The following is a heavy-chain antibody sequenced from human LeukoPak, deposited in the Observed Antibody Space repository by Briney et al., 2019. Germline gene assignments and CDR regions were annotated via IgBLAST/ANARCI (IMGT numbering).Heavy chain of an antibody. CDR2: MNPNSGNT. V-gene: IGHV1-8*03. Sequence: ASVKVSCKASGYTFTSYDINWVRQATGQGLEWMGWMNPNSGNTGYAQKFQGRVTITRNTSISTAYMELSSLRSEDTAVYYCARLPMLRGVTEYYFDSWGQGTLVTVSS. D-gene: IGHD3-10*01. CDR1: GYTFTSYD. CDR3: ARLPMLRGVTEYYFDS. J-gene: IGHJ4*02.